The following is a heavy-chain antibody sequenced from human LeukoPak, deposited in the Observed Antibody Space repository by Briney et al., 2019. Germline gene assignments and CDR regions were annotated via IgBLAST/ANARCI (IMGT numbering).Heavy chain of an antibody. Sequence: GESLRLSCAASGFTFSSYWMSWVRQAPGKGLEWVANIKQDGSEKYYVDSVKGRFTISRDNAKNSLYLQMNSLRAEDTAVYYCASGDYSGYDWEEYLRVYWGQGTLVTVSS. V-gene: IGHV3-7*01. CDR2: IKQDGSEK. J-gene: IGHJ4*02. D-gene: IGHD5-12*01. CDR3: ASGDYSGYDWEEYLRVY. CDR1: GFTFSSYW.